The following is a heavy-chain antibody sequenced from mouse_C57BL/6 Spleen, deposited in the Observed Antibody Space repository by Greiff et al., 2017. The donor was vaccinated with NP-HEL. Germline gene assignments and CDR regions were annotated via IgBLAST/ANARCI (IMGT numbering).Heavy chain of an antibody. CDR1: GYAFSSSW. CDR3: ANLYDYMFAY. CDR2: IYPGDGDT. V-gene: IGHV1-82*01. J-gene: IGHJ3*01. D-gene: IGHD2-4*01. Sequence: QVQLQQSGPELVKPGASVKISCKASGYAFSSSWMNWVKQRPGKGLEWIGRIYPGDGDTNYNGKFKGKATLTADKSSSTAYMQLSSLTSEDSAVYFCANLYDYMFAYWGQGTLVTVSA.